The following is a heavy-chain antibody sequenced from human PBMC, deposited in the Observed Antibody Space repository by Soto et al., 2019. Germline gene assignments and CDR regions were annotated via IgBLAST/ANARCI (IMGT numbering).Heavy chain of an antibody. J-gene: IGHJ6*03. CDR3: ARVGYCSGGSCFHYYYMDV. V-gene: IGHV5-51*01. D-gene: IGHD2-15*01. CDR1: GYSFTSYW. CDR2: IYPGDSDT. Sequence: PGESLKISCKGSGYSFTSYWIGWVRQMPGKGLEWMGIIYPGDSDTRYSPSFQGQVTISADKSISTAYLQWSSLKASDTAMYYCARVGYCSGGSCFHYYYMDVRGKGTTVTLSS.